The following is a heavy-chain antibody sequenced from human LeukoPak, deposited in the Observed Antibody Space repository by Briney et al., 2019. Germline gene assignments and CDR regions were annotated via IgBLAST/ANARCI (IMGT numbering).Heavy chain of an antibody. D-gene: IGHD6-19*01. V-gene: IGHV4-59*08. CDR2: IYYSGST. CDR1: GASISSYY. CDR3: ARRDSSGWYYFDY. Sequence: SETLSLTCTVSGASISSYYWSWIRQPPGKGLEWIGYIYYSGSTNYNPSLKSRVTISVDTFKNQFSLKLNSVTAADTAVYYCARRDSSGWYYFDYWGQGTLVTVSS. J-gene: IGHJ4*02.